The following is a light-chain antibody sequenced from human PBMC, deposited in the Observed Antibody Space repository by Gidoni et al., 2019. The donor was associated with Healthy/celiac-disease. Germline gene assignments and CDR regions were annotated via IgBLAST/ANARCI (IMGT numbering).Light chain of an antibody. CDR3: QQYNNWPPGFT. J-gene: IGKJ3*01. Sequence: EIVMTQSPATLSVSPGERATLSCRASQSVSSNLAWYQQKPGQAPRLLIYVASTRATGIPARFSGSGSGTEFTLTISSLQSEDFAVYYCQQYNNWPPGFTFGPXTKVDIK. V-gene: IGKV3-15*01. CDR1: QSVSSN. CDR2: VAS.